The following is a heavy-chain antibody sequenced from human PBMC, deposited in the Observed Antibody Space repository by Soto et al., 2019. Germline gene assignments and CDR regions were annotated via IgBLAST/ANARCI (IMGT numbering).Heavy chain of an antibody. J-gene: IGHJ4*02. V-gene: IGHV3-48*01. CDR3: ARGAETGYSGVDH. D-gene: IGHD6-25*01. Sequence: EVQLVESGGGLVQPGGSLRLSCAASGFTFSSYSMNWVRQAPGKGLEWVSYISSSGTTMYYADSVKGRFTISRDSAKNSLSLQMNSLRAEDTAVYYCARGAETGYSGVDHWGQGTLVTVSS. CDR2: ISSSGTTM. CDR1: GFTFSSYS.